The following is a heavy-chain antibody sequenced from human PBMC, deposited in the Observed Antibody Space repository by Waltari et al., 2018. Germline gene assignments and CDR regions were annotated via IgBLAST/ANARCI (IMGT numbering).Heavy chain of an antibody. D-gene: IGHD6-13*01. CDR3: ARNTEGDSSSD. J-gene: IGHJ3*01. V-gene: IGHV3-21*01. CDR2: NSSSSSYI. CDR1: GFTFSSYS. Sequence: EVQLVESGGGLVKPGGSLRLSCAASGFTFSSYSMNWVGQAPGKGLGWGSSNSSSSSYIYYADSVKGRFTISRNNAKNSLYLQMNSLRAEDTAVYYCARNTEGDSSSDWGQGTMVTVSS.